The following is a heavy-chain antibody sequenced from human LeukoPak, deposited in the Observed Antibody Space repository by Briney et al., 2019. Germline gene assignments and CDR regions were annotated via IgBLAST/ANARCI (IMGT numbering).Heavy chain of an antibody. CDR1: GYTFTGYY. D-gene: IGHD3-22*01. CDR2: INSNSGGT. V-gene: IGHV1-2*02. Sequence: ASVKVSCKASGYTFTGYYMHWVRQAPGQGLEWMGWINSNSGGTKNAQKFQGRVSMTRDTSISTAYMELSRLRSDDTALYYCARAYYYDSSGYYFDYWGQGTLVTVSS. CDR3: ARAYYYDSSGYYFDY. J-gene: IGHJ4*02.